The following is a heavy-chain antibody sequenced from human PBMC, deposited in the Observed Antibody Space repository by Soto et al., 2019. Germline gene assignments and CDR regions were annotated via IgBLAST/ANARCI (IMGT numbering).Heavy chain of an antibody. V-gene: IGHV1-58*01. CDR3: ARVSQYCSSSSYSVDRLDY. J-gene: IGHJ4*02. CDR2: IVVGSGNT. Sequence: ASVKVSCKASGFTFTSSAVQWVRQARGQRLEWIGWIVVGSGNTNYAQKFQERVTITRDMSTSTAYMELSSLRSEDTAVYYCARVSQYCSSSSYSVDRLDYCGQGSLVTVSS. CDR1: GFTFTSSA. D-gene: IGHD2-2*01.